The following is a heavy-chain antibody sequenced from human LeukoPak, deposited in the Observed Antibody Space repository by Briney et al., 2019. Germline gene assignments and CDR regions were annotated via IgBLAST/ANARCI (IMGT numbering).Heavy chain of an antibody. CDR3: ARGRYYYGSGSYFNFDY. Sequence: GGSLRLSCAASGFTFSSYAMHWVRQAPGKGLEYVSAISSNGGSTYYANSVKGRFTISRDNSKNTLYLQMGSLRAEDMAVYYCARGRYYYGSGSYFNFDYWGQGTLVTVSS. D-gene: IGHD3-10*01. CDR2: ISSNGGST. CDR1: GFTFSSYA. V-gene: IGHV3-64*01. J-gene: IGHJ4*02.